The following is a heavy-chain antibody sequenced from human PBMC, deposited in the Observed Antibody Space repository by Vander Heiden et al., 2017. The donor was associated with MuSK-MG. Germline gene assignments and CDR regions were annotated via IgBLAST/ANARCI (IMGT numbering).Heavy chain of an antibody. CDR3: ASQYCSSSSCFLSLLDY. D-gene: IGHD2-2*01. J-gene: IGHJ4*02. Sequence: QVQLVESGGGVVQPGRSPRLSCAASGFPFSSYGMHWVRQAPGKGLEWVAVISYDGSNKYYADSVKGRFTISRDNSKNTLYLQMNSLRAEDTAVYYCASQYCSSSSCFLSLLDYWGQGTLVTVSS. V-gene: IGHV3-30*03. CDR2: ISYDGSNK. CDR1: GFPFSSYG.